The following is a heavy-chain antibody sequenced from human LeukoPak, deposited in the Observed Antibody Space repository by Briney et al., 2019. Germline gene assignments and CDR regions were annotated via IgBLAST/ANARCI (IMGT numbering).Heavy chain of an antibody. CDR2: IRYDGNKK. CDR1: GLTFSSYA. CDR3: AKLLLETGGIGEEFDY. Sequence: GGSLRLSCAASGLTFSSYAMYWVRRAPGKGREGVAFIRYDGNKKYYADCVKGRFTISRDNSRNTVYLQMNSLTSEDTAVYYCAKLLLETGGIGEEFDYWGQGTLVTVSS. D-gene: IGHD1-26*01. V-gene: IGHV3-30*02. J-gene: IGHJ4*02.